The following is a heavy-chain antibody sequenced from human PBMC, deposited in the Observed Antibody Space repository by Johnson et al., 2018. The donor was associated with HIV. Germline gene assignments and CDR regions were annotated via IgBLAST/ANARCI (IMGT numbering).Heavy chain of an antibody. D-gene: IGHD3-16*01. J-gene: IGHJ3*02. Sequence: QVQLVESGGGLVKPGGSLRLSCAASGISFSDYYMSWIRQAPVKGLEWVSYISSGGSFIYYADSVRGRFTISRDNAKNSLYLQMNSLRAEDTALYYCALTRGGAFDIWGQGTMVTVSS. CDR1: GISFSDYY. CDR2: ISSGGSFI. V-gene: IGHV3-11*04. CDR3: ALTRGGAFDI.